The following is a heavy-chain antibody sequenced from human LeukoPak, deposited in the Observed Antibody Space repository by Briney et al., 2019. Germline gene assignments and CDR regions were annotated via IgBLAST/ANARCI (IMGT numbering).Heavy chain of an antibody. V-gene: IGHV4-59*01. CDR1: GGPLSAYY. Sequence: PSETLSLTCTVSGGPLSAYYWTWIRQPPGKGLEWIGYIYDSGSTNYNPSLKSRVTISVDTSKNQFSLKLTSVTAADTAVYHCATGETGSTLGGYWGQGTLVTVSS. CDR3: ATGETGSTLGGY. J-gene: IGHJ4*02. CDR2: IYDSGST. D-gene: IGHD1-1*01.